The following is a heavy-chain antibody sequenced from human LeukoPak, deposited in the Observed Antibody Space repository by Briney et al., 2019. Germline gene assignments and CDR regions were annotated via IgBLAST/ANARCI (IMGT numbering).Heavy chain of an antibody. J-gene: IGHJ4*02. CDR2: IYCSGST. Sequence: PSQTLSLTCTVSGGSISSGGYYWSWIRQHPGKGLEWIGYIYCSGSTYYNPSLKSRVTISVDTSKNQFSLKLSSVTAADTAVYYCARAPTGDFWSGYYVLYFDYWGQGTLVTVSS. D-gene: IGHD3-3*01. CDR3: ARAPTGDFWSGYYVLYFDY. CDR1: GGSISSGGYY. V-gene: IGHV4-31*03.